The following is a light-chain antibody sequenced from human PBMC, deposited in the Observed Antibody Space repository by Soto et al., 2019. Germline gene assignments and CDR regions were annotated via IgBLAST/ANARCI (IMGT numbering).Light chain of an antibody. Sequence: QSALTQPASVSGSPGQSITFSCTGTSSDVGGYNYVSWYQQQPGKAPKLMIYDVSTRPSGISNRFSGSKSGNTASLTISGLQAEDEADYYCSSYTSSSTLAFGTGTKLTVL. CDR2: DVS. CDR1: SSDVGGYNY. V-gene: IGLV2-14*03. CDR3: SSYTSSSTLA. J-gene: IGLJ1*01.